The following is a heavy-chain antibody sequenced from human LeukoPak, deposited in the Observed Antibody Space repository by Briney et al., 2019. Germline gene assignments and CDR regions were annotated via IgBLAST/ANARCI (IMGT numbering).Heavy chain of an antibody. CDR3: ARGRYYDFWSGFPLFDY. CDR1: GYSFTSYW. Sequence: GEPLKISCKGSGYSFTSYWIGWVRQMPGKGLEWMGIIYPGDSDTRYSPSFQGQVTISADKSISTAYLQWSSLKASDTAMYYCARGRYYDFWSGFPLFDYWGQGTLVTVSS. CDR2: IYPGDSDT. D-gene: IGHD3-3*01. V-gene: IGHV5-51*01. J-gene: IGHJ4*02.